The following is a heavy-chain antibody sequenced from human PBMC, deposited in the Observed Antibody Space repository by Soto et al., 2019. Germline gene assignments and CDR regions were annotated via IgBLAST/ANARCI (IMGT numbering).Heavy chain of an antibody. D-gene: IGHD3-22*01. CDR1: GGTFSSYA. CDR2: IIPIFGTA. V-gene: IGHV1-69*12. J-gene: IGHJ5*02. Sequence: QVQLVQSGAEVKKPGSSVKVSCKASGGTFSSYAISWVRQAPGQGLEWMGGIIPIFGTANYAQKFQGRVTITADESTSTAYMELGSLRSEDTAVYYCARDRRDSSWVPGLGFDPWGQGTLVTVSS. CDR3: ARDRRDSSWVPGLGFDP.